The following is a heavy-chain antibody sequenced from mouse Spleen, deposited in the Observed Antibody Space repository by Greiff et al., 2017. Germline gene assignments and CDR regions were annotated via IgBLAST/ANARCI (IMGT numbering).Heavy chain of an antibody. CDR2: INPNNGGT. V-gene: IGHV1-18*01. Sequence: EVQLQQSGPELVKPGASVKIPCKASGYTFTDYNMDWVKQSHGKSLEWIGDINPNNGGTIYNQKFKGKATLTVDKSSSTAYMELRSLTSEDTAVYYCARSDYRSLYWYFDVWGAGTTVTVSS. CDR1: GYTFTDYN. CDR3: ARSDYRSLYWYFDV. J-gene: IGHJ1*01. D-gene: IGHD2-14*01.